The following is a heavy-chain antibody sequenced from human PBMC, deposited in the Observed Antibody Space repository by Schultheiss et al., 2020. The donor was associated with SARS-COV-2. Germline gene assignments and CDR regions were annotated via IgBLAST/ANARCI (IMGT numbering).Heavy chain of an antibody. CDR1: GFSFSDYN. CDR3: ARKYRDYGMDV. CDR2: ISGSGGTT. Sequence: GGSLRLSCAASGFSFSDYNMNWVRQAQGKGLEWVSHISGSGGTTYYTDSVKGRFTISRENAKNSLYLQMNNLRVEDTAVYYCARKYRDYGMDVRGQGTTVTVSS. V-gene: IGHV3-48*01. D-gene: IGHD2-2*01. J-gene: IGHJ6*02.